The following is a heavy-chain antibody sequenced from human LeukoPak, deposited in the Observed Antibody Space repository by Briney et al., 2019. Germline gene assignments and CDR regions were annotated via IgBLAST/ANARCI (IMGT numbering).Heavy chain of an antibody. J-gene: IGHJ4*02. CDR1: GYTLKNYD. D-gene: IGHD5-24*01. CDR2: MNPNSGNT. Sequence: ASVKVSCKASGYTLKNYDINWVRQATGQGLEWMGWMNPNSGNTGFAQKFQDRVSMTRDTSINTAYMELTILRSGDTAVYYCSRATPGGLHGYSFDYWGQGTVVTVYS. CDR3: SRATPGGLHGYSFDY. V-gene: IGHV1-8*02.